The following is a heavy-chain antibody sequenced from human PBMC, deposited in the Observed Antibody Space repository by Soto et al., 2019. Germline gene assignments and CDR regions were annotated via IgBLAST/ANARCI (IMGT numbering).Heavy chain of an antibody. Sequence: ASVKVSSEECRYTFNSFGSSWVRQAPKQGPEWMGWISVYNGDTKYIQNFQGRLTLTTDTATSTAYMELRSLRSDDTAVYYCARDPMTTVASTGVFDVLGQGTLVTVSS. CDR3: ARDPMTTVASTGVFDV. D-gene: IGHD4-17*01. CDR2: ISVYNGDT. J-gene: IGHJ3*01. CDR1: RYTFNSFG. V-gene: IGHV1-18*01.